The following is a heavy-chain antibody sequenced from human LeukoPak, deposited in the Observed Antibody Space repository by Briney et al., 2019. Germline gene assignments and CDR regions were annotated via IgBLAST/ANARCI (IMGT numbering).Heavy chain of an antibody. CDR1: GGSTSSYY. V-gene: IGHV4-39*01. J-gene: IGHJ4*02. CDR2: IYYSGST. D-gene: IGHD3-10*01. CDR3: ARHGGEYYFDY. Sequence: SETLSLTCTVSGGSTSSYYWGWIRQPPGKGLEWIGSIYYSGSTYYNPSLKSRVTISVDTSKNQFSLKLSSVTAADTAVYYCARHGGEYYFDYWGQGTLVTVSS.